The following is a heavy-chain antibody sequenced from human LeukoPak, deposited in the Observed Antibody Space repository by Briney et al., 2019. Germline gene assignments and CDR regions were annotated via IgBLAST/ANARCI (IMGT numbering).Heavy chain of an antibody. CDR3: ARRDFWSGSQGAFDI. CDR2: IIPIFGTA. V-gene: IGHV1-69*01. CDR1: GGTFSSCA. Sequence: SVKVSCKASGGTFSSCAISWVRQAPGQGLEWMGGIIPIFGTANYAQKFQGRVTITADESTSTAYMELSSLRSEDTAVYYCARRDFWSGSQGAFDIWGQGTMVTVSS. J-gene: IGHJ3*02. D-gene: IGHD3-3*01.